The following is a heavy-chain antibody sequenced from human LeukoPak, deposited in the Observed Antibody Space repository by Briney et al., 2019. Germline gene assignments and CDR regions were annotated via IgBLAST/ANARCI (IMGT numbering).Heavy chain of an antibody. J-gene: IGHJ4*02. CDR3: TPFRWSAATGAVY. V-gene: IGHV3-49*04. D-gene: IGHD6-13*01. CDR2: ITIKAYGGTT. CDR1: GFTFGDFG. Sequence: QPGRSLRLSCTASGFTFGDFGMGWVRQAPGKGLEWVGYITIKAYGGTTEYAASVKGRFTISRDDSKGIAYLQMNGLKTEDTAVYYCTPFRWSAATGAVYCGQGTLVTVSS.